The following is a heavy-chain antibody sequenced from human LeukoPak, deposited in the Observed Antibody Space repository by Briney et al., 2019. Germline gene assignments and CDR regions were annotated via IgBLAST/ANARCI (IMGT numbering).Heavy chain of an antibody. CDR3: AKGDYRPHDVDY. Sequence: GGSLRLSCAASGFTFSSYGMHWVRQAPGKGLEWVAFIRYDGSNKYYADSVKGRFTISRDNSKNTLYLQMNSLRAEDTAVYYCAKGDYRPHDVDYWGQGTLVTVSS. J-gene: IGHJ4*02. D-gene: IGHD4-11*01. CDR2: IRYDGSNK. V-gene: IGHV3-30*02. CDR1: GFTFSSYG.